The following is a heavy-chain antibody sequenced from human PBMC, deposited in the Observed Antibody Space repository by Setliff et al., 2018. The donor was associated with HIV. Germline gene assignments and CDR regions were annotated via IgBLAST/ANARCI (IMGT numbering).Heavy chain of an antibody. V-gene: IGHV3-15*01. CDR3: TTDPAVD. J-gene: IGHJ1*01. CDR2: TRSVSDGGRT. D-gene: IGHD2-2*01. CDR1: GFTFSDAW. Sequence: PRGSLRLSCVASAASGFTFSDAWMSWVRQAPGKGLEWVGRTRSVSDGGRTDYAAPVKGRFTISRDDSKNMLYLQMNSLKIEDTAVYYCTTDPAVDWGQGTPVTVSS.